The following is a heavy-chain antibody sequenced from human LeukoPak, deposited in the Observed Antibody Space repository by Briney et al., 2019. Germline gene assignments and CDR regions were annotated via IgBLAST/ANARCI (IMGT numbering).Heavy chain of an antibody. CDR2: ISSSGSYI. CDR3: ARAPPITMIAVAPPFFDH. Sequence: GGSLRLTCAASGFTFSSYSMNWVRQAPGKGLEWVSSISSSGSYIYYADSVKGRFTISRDNAKNSLYLQMNSLRAEDTAVYYCARAPPITMIAVAPPFFDHWGQGTLVTVSS. CDR1: GFTFSSYS. V-gene: IGHV3-21*01. J-gene: IGHJ5*02. D-gene: IGHD3-22*01.